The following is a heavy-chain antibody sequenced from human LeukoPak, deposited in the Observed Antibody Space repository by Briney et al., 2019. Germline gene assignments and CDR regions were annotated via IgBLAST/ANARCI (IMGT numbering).Heavy chain of an antibody. CDR2: ISHDGENK. Sequence: PGGSRRLSCAASGFTINKYGIHWVRQAPGKGLEWVALISHDGENKFYADSVKGRFTISRDNSKNTVYLQMGSLRAEDTSLYYCATITGSPDYWGQGSLVTVSS. CDR1: GFTINKYG. J-gene: IGHJ4*02. V-gene: IGHV3-30*02. D-gene: IGHD1-20*01. CDR3: ATITGSPDY.